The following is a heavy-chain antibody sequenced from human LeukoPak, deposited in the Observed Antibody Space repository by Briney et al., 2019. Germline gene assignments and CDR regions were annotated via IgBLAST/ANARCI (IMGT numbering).Heavy chain of an antibody. CDR1: GFTFDDYA. Sequence: GGSLRLSCAASGFTFDDYAMHWVRQAPGKGLERVSGIGWNSGSIGYAVSVKGRFTISRDNAKSSLYLQMNSLRAEDMAFYYCAKDSERDTTMVIDYWGQGTLVTVSS. CDR2: IGWNSGSI. V-gene: IGHV3-9*03. CDR3: AKDSERDTTMVIDY. J-gene: IGHJ4*02. D-gene: IGHD5-18*01.